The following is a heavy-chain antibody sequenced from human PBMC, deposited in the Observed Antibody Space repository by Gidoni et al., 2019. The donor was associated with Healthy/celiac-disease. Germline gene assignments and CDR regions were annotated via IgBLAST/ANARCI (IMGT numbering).Heavy chain of an antibody. CDR3: ARSYCSSTSYPFDY. V-gene: IGHV3-30-3*01. CDR1: GFTFSSYA. Sequence: QVQLVESGGGVVQPGRSLRLSCAASGFTFSSYAMHWVRQAPGKGLEWVAVISYDGSNKYYADSVKGRFTISRDNSKNTLYLQMNSLRAEDTAVYYCARSYCSSTSYPFDYWGQGTLVTVSS. CDR2: ISYDGSNK. D-gene: IGHD2-2*01. J-gene: IGHJ4*02.